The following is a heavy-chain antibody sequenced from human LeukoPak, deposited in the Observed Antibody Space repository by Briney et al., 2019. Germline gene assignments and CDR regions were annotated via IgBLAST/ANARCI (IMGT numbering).Heavy chain of an antibody. V-gene: IGHV1-8*01. J-gene: IGHJ4*02. D-gene: IGHD1-20*01. CDR3: ARVGSYNWNYLDY. CDR2: MNPNSGNT. CDR1: GYTFTSYD. Sequence: ASVKVSCKASGYTFTSYDINWVRQATGQGLEWMGWMNPNSGNTGYAQKFQGRVTMTRNTSISTAYMELSRLRSDDTAVYYCARVGSYNWNYLDYWGQGTLVTVSS.